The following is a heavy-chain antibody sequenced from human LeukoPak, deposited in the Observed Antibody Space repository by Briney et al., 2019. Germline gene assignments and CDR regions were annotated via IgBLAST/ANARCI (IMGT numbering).Heavy chain of an antibody. D-gene: IGHD6-6*01. J-gene: IGHJ5*02. CDR2: ISSSSSTI. CDR1: GFTVSSYS. Sequence: GGSLRLSCAASGFTVSSYSMNWVRQAPGKGLEWVSYISSSSSTIYYADSVKGRFTISRDNAKDSLYLQMNSLRAEDTAVYYCARDTDSSSPSNWFDPWGQGTLVTVSS. V-gene: IGHV3-48*04. CDR3: ARDTDSSSPSNWFDP.